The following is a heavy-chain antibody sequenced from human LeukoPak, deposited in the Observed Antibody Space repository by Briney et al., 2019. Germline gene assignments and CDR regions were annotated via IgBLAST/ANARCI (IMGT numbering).Heavy chain of an antibody. Sequence: GESLRLSCAASGSTFSSYAMSWVRQAPGKGLEWVSAISGSGGSTYYADSVKGRFTISRDNSKNTLYLQMNSLRAEDTAVYYCANMVRGVTTPFDYWGQGTLVTVSS. CDR3: ANMVRGVTTPFDY. D-gene: IGHD3-10*01. V-gene: IGHV3-23*01. CDR2: ISGSGGST. CDR1: GSTFSSYA. J-gene: IGHJ4*02.